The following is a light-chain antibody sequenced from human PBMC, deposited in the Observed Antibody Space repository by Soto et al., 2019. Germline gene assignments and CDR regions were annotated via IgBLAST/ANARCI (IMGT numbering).Light chain of an antibody. CDR2: DAS. J-gene: IGKJ4*01. Sequence: EIVLTQSPATLSLSPGERATLSCRASQSVSSYLAWYQQKPGQAPRLLIYDASNGATGIPARFSGSGSGTDFTLTISSLEPEDFAGYYCQHGSNWPPGLTSGGGTKVEIK. V-gene: IGKV3-11*01. CDR3: QHGSNWPPGLT. CDR1: QSVSSY.